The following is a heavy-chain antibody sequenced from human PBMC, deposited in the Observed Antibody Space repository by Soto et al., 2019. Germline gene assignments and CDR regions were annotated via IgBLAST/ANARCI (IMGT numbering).Heavy chain of an antibody. J-gene: IGHJ4*02. CDR2: ISGSGGST. CDR1: WFTFMDLG. V-gene: IGHV3-23*01. Sequence: GSLRIFFAAFWFTFMDLGISGVLPGPRKGLEWVSAISGSGGSTYYADSVKGRFTISRDNSKNTLYLQMNSLRAEDTAVYYCAKSLYYYDSSGYYGYWGQGTLVTVSS. CDR3: AKSLYYYDSSGYYGY. D-gene: IGHD3-22*01.